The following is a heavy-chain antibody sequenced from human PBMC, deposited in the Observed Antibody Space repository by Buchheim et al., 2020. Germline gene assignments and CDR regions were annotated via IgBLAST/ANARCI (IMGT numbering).Heavy chain of an antibody. CDR3: ARRGRYYDILTGYYAGTYYFDY. D-gene: IGHD3-9*01. V-gene: IGHV4-34*01. CDR2: INHSGST. CDR1: GGSFSGYY. Sequence: QVQLQQWGAGLLKPSETLSLTCAVYGGSFSGYYWSWIRQPPGEGLEWIGEINHSGSTNYNPSLKSRVTISVDTSKNQFSLKLSSVTAADTAVYYCARRGRYYDILTGYYAGTYYFDYWGQGTL. J-gene: IGHJ4*02.